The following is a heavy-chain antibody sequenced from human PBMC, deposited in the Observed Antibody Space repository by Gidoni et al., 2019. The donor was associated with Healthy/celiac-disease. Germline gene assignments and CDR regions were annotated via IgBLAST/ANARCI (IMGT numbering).Heavy chain of an antibody. V-gene: IGHV3-23*01. Sequence: EVQLLASGGGLVQPGGSLRLSCAASCFTFSRYAMSWVRQAPGKGLEWVSASSSSGGSTYYADSVKGRFTISRDNSKNTLYLQMNSLRAEDTAVYYCAKDLSPSTAVYSCTGHGGQGTLVTVSS. J-gene: IGHJ4*02. CDR1: CFTFSRYA. CDR2: SSSSGGST. D-gene: IGHD2-21*01. CDR3: AKDLSPSTAVYSCTGH.